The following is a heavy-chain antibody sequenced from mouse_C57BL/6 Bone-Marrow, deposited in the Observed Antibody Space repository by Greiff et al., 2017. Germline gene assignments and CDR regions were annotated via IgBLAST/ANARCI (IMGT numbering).Heavy chain of an antibody. D-gene: IGHD6-2*01. J-gene: IGHJ2*01. CDR3: ARGSLLYFDY. V-gene: IGHV1-19*01. CDR2: INPYNGGT. Sequence: VQLQQSGPVLVKPGASVKMSCKASGYTFTDYYMNWVKQSHGKSLEWIGVINPYNGGTSYNQKFKGKATLTVDKSSSTAYMELNSLTSEDSAVYYCARGSLLYFDYWGQGTTLTVSS. CDR1: GYTFTDYY.